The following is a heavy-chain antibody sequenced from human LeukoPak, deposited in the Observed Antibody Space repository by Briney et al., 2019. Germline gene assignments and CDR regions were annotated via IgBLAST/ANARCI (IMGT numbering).Heavy chain of an antibody. CDR3: ARDEEDGYNEGALDI. V-gene: IGHV3-7*01. D-gene: IGHD5-24*01. J-gene: IGHJ3*02. Sequence: GGSLRLSCAASGFIFSTYSMNWVRQAPGKGLEWVANIKQDGSEKYYVDSVKGRFTISRDNAKNSLYLQMNSLRAEDTAVYYCARDEEDGYNEGALDIWGQGTMVTVSS. CDR1: GFIFSTYS. CDR2: IKQDGSEK.